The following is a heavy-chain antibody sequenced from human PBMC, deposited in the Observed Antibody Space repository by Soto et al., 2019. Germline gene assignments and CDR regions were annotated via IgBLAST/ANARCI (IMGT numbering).Heavy chain of an antibody. CDR2: IYYSGST. CDR3: ARDLRANRGWFDP. D-gene: IGHD7-27*01. CDR1: GGSISSGGYY. J-gene: IGHJ5*02. V-gene: IGHV4-31*03. Sequence: SETLSLTCTVSGGSISSGGYYWSWIRQHPGKGLEWIGYIYYSGSTYYNPSLKSRVTISVDTSKNQFSLKLSSVTAADTAVYYCARDLRANRGWFDPWGQGTLVTVSS.